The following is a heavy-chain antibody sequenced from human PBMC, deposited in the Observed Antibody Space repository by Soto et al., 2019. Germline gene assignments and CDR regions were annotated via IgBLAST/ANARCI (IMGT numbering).Heavy chain of an antibody. CDR1: GGSISSGDYS. CDR2: IYYGGST. J-gene: IGHJ6*02. Sequence: PSETLSLTCAVSGGSISSGDYSWNWIRQPPGKGLEWIGYIYYGGSTYYNPSLQSRVTMSVDRSRNQFSLKLNSVTAADTAVYYCARQGIAVAGKHGMDVWGQGTTVTVSS. V-gene: IGHV4-30-2*01. CDR3: ARQGIAVAGKHGMDV. D-gene: IGHD6-19*01.